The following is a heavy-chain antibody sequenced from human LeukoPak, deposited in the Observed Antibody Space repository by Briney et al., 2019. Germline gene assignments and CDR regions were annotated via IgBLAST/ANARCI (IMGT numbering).Heavy chain of an antibody. CDR2: IYSGGHT. J-gene: IGHJ4*02. D-gene: IGHD2-21*02. CDR1: GFTFCSYS. V-gene: IGHV3-66*04. Sequence: GGSLRLSCAASGFTFCSYSLKWVRQAPGKGLEWVSIIYSGGHTDYADSVKGRFTVSRDNSQNTLYLEMNSLRAEDTAVYYCARRGVCRGGDCYGGRFLHYWGQGTLVTVSS. CDR3: ARRGVCRGGDCYGGRFLHY.